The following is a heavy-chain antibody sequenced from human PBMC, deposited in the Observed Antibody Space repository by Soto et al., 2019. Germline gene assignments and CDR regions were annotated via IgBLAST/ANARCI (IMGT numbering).Heavy chain of an antibody. CDR2: IYYSGST. CDR1: SGSISSGGDY. J-gene: IGHJ4*02. V-gene: IGHV4-31*03. D-gene: IGHD4-4*01. CDR3: ARFYSNYFSYFDY. Sequence: QTLSLTCTVASGSISSGGDYWSWIRQHPGKGLEWIGYIYYSGSTYYNPSLKSRVTISVDTSKNQFSLKPSSVTAADTAVYYCARFYSNYFSYFDYWGQGTLVTVSS.